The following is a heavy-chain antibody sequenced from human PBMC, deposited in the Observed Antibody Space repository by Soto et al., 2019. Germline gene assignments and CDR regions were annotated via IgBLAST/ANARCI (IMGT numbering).Heavy chain of an antibody. V-gene: IGHV3-33*01. CDR1: GFTFSSYG. J-gene: IGHJ6*02. Sequence: QVQLVESGGGVVQPGRSLRLSCAASGFTFSSYGMHWVRQAPGKGLEWVAVIWYDGSNKYYADSVKGRFTISRDNSKNTLYLQMNSLRAEDTAVYYCARALGHSSSWPRYYYYGMDVWGQGTTVTVSS. D-gene: IGHD6-13*01. CDR3: ARALGHSSSWPRYYYYGMDV. CDR2: IWYDGSNK.